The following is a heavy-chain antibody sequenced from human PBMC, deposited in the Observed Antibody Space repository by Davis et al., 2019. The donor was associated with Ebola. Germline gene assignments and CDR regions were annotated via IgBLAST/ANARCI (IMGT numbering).Heavy chain of an antibody. CDR3: ARGPPRYSYGYKYYFDY. D-gene: IGHD5-18*01. CDR1: GGSISSVGHS. Sequence: MPSETLSLTCAVSGGSISSVGHSWSWIRQPPGKGLEWIGYIYYSGSTNYNPSLKSRVTISVDTSKNQFSLKLSSVTAADTAVYYCARGPPRYSYGYKYYFDYWGQGTLVTVSS. J-gene: IGHJ4*02. CDR2: IYYSGST. V-gene: IGHV4-61*08.